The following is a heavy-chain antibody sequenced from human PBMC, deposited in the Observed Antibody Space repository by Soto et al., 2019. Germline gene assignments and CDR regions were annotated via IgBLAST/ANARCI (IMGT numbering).Heavy chain of an antibody. CDR1: GFSVNTHGVG. CDR2: IFWDEDK. V-gene: IGHV2-5*02. Sequence: QITLRESGPTLVKPTQTLTLTCSFAGFSVNTHGVGVGWIRQPPGKAPEWLAVIFWDEDKRYSPSLKSRLTITRDNSKNQVVLTMTHMDVADTATYYCAHRVTGHGPLTENWGQGTLVTVSS. D-gene: IGHD2-21*02. J-gene: IGHJ4*02. CDR3: AHRVTGHGPLTEN.